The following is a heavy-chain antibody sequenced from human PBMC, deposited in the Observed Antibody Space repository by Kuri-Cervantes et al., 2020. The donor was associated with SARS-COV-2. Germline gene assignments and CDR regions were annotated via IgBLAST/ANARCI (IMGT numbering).Heavy chain of an antibody. V-gene: IGHV4-39*01. Sequence: SETLSPTSTVSGGSISSSSYYGGWIRQPPGKGLEWIRSIDYSGSTSYNPSLRSRVTISVDTSKNQFSLKLSSVTAADTAVYYCASRNDMITFGGVIVMGFDYWGQGTLVTVSS. CDR3: ASRNDMITFGGVIVMGFDY. CDR1: GGSISSSSYY. D-gene: IGHD3-16*02. CDR2: IDYSGST. J-gene: IGHJ4*02.